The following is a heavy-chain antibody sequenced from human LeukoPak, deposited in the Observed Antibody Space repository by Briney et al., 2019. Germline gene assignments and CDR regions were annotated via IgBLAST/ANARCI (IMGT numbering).Heavy chain of an antibody. V-gene: IGHV5-51*01. J-gene: IGHJ6*02. Sequence: GESLKISCKGSGYSFTSYWIGWVRQMPGKGLEWMGIIYPGDSDTRYSPSFQGQVTISVDKSISTAYLQWSSLKASDTAMYYCARHDHYDILTGFDYGMDVWGQGTTVTVSS. CDR2: IYPGDSDT. D-gene: IGHD3-9*01. CDR3: ARHDHYDILTGFDYGMDV. CDR1: GYSFTSYW.